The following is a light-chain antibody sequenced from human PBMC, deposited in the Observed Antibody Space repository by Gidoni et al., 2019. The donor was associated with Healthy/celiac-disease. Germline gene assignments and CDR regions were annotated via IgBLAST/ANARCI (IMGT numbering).Light chain of an antibody. Sequence: EIVLTQSPATLSLSPGERATLSCSASQSVSSYLAWYQQKPGQAPRLLIYDASNRATGIPARFSGSGSGTDFTLTISSLEPEDFAVYYCQQRSNWPPKLTFXGXTKVXIK. CDR1: QSVSSY. J-gene: IGKJ4*01. CDR2: DAS. CDR3: QQRSNWPPKLT. V-gene: IGKV3-11*01.